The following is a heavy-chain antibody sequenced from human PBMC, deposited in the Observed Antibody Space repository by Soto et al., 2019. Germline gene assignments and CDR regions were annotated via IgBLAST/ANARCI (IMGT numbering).Heavy chain of an antibody. CDR2: IDWDDDK. Sequence: SGPTLVNPTQTLTLTCTFSGFSLSTSGVGVGWIRQPPGKALEWLALIDWDDDKYYSTSLKTRLTISKDTSKNQVVLTMTNMDPVDTATYYCARYYYYGSGSYYTRGYYFDYWGQGTLVTVSS. V-gene: IGHV2-70*01. D-gene: IGHD3-10*01. CDR3: ARYYYYGSGSYYTRGYYFDY. J-gene: IGHJ4*02. CDR1: GFSLSTSGVG.